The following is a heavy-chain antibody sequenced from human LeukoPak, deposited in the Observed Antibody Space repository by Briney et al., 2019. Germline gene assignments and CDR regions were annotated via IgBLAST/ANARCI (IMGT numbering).Heavy chain of an antibody. V-gene: IGHV3-7*01. Sequence: GGSLRLSCAVSGLTFRSFWMSWVRQAPGKGLEWVANINQDGSEKYFVHSVRGRFTISRDNSKNSLHLQMNTLRAEDTAVYYCARERDGRFFDYWGQGTLVTVSS. CDR1: GLTFRSFW. J-gene: IGHJ4*02. CDR2: INQDGSEK. CDR3: ARERDGRFFDY. D-gene: IGHD5-24*01.